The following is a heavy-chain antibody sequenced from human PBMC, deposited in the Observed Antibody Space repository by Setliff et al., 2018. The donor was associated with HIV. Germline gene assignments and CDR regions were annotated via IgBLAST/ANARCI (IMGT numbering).Heavy chain of an antibody. CDR3: ARGIGPLPNWENFYYSMDV. V-gene: IGHV4-39*01. CDR2: IYYSGST. CDR1: GGTINRSGYY. Sequence: PSETLSLTCTVSGGTINRSGYYWGWIRQPPGKGLEWIGSIYYSGSTYSNPSLKSRVTISADTSKNQISLKLNSVTAADTAVYYCARGIGPLPNWENFYYSMDVWGKGTTVTVSS. D-gene: IGHD1-26*01. J-gene: IGHJ6*03.